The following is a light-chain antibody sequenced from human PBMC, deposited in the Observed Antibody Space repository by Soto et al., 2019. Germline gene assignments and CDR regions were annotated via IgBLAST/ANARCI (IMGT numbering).Light chain of an antibody. CDR2: KAS. Sequence: EIKMTRTPSTLSPSERDRITITCXASQSISIWLAWYQQKPGKAPKILIYKASSLESGVPSRFSGSGSGTEFTLTISRLQPDDFATYYCQQYSTYTPRTFGQGTQVDIK. CDR3: QQYSTYTPRT. J-gene: IGKJ1*01. V-gene: IGKV1-5*03. CDR1: QSISIW.